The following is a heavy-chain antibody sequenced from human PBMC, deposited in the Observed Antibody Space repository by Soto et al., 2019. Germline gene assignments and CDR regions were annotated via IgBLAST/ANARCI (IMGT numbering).Heavy chain of an antibody. Sequence: EVQLLDSGGGLVQPGGSLRLSCAASGFTFSSYAINWVRQAPGKGLEWVSVISGSGDSTYYADSVKGRFTVSRDNSKNTLYLQMNSLRVEDTAVYYCVRRGPGTYFDYWGQGTLVTVSS. J-gene: IGHJ4*02. V-gene: IGHV3-23*01. CDR3: VRRGPGTYFDY. D-gene: IGHD6-13*01. CDR2: ISGSGDST. CDR1: GFTFSSYA.